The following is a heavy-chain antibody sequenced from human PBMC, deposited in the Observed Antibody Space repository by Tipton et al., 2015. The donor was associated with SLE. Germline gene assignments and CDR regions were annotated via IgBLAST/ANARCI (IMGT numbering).Heavy chain of an antibody. CDR2: INHSGRI. CDR1: GGSFSGFY. Sequence: LSLTCAVYGGSFSGFYWSWIRQPPGKGLEWIGEINHSGRINYNPSLKSRVTISQDTSKNQFSLKLTSVTAADTAVYYCARGSNGWYPHEYFPHWGQGTLVTVSS. D-gene: IGHD6-19*01. V-gene: IGHV4-34*01. CDR3: ARGSNGWYPHEYFPH. J-gene: IGHJ1*01.